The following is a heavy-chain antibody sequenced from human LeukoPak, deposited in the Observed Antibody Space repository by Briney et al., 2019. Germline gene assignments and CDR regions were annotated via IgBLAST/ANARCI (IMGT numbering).Heavy chain of an antibody. CDR2: IYYSGST. CDR1: GGSISTYY. V-gene: IGHV4-59*01. CDR3: AREEALGSGSFDY. Sequence: PSETLSLTCAVSGGSISTYYWSWIRQPPGKGLEWIGYIYYSGSTSYNPSLKSRVTISVDTSKNQFSLKLSSVTAADTAVYYCAREEALGSGSFDYWGQGTLVTVSS. D-gene: IGHD1-26*01. J-gene: IGHJ4*02.